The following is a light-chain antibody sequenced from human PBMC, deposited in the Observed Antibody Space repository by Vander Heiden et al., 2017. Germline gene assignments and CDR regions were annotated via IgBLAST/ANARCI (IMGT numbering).Light chain of an antibody. CDR3: QSYDSSLSGPYYV. Sequence: QSVLTQQPSVSGAPGQRGTISCTGSSSNSGAGYDVHWYQQLPGTAPKLLIYGNSNRPSGVPDRFSGSKSGTSASLAITGLQAEDEADYYCQSYDSSLSGPYYVFGTGTKVTVL. CDR2: GNS. CDR1: SSNSGAGYD. J-gene: IGLJ1*01. V-gene: IGLV1-40*01.